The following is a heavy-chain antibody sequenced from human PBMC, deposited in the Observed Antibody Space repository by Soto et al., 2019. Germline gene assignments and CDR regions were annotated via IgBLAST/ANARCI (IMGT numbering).Heavy chain of an antibody. CDR1: GFTFSSYA. J-gene: IGHJ4*02. CDR2: ISYDGSNK. Sequence: GGSLRLSCAASGFTFSSYAMHWVRQAPGKGLEWVAVISYDGSNKYYADSVKGRFTISRDNSKNTLYLQMNSLRAEDTAVYYCARDRPGATGIIDYWGQGTLVTVSS. V-gene: IGHV3-30-3*01. CDR3: ARDRPGATGIIDY. D-gene: IGHD5-12*01.